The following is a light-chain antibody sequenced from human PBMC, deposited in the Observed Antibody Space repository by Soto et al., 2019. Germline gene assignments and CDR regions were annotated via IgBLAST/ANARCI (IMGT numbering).Light chain of an antibody. V-gene: IGLV2-14*01. J-gene: IGLJ1*01. CDR3: SSYTSSGTLV. Sequence: QSVLTQPASVSGSPGQSITISCTGTSSDVGGYDYVSWYQQPPGKAPKLMIYDVSNWPSGVSNRFSGSKSGNTAPLTISGLQAEDEADYYCSSYTSSGTLVFGTGTKVTVL. CDR2: DVS. CDR1: SSDVGGYDY.